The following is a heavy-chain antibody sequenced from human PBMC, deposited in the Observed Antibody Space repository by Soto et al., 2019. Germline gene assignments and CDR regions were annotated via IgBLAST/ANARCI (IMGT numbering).Heavy chain of an antibody. V-gene: IGHV1-18*01. CDR1: GYTFTSYG. Sequence: GASVKVSCKASGYTFTSYGISWVRQAPGQGLEWMGWISAYNGNTNYAQKLQGRVTMTTDTSTSTAYMELRSLRSDDTAVYYCARALSAAGTGYFDYWGKGTLVTVSS. CDR2: ISAYNGNT. D-gene: IGHD6-13*01. CDR3: ARALSAAGTGYFDY. J-gene: IGHJ4*02.